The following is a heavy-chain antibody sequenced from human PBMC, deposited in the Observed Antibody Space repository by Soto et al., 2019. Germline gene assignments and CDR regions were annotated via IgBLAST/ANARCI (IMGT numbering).Heavy chain of an antibody. Sequence: QVQLVQSGAVVKKPGSSMKVSCKTLGDTFSTYPITWVRQAPGQGLEWMGRTIPILAITDYAQKFQGRVTITADRSTTKAYMELSSLNFEDTAVYYCARGGDGSGSESVFDIWGQGTMVTVSS. CDR2: TIPILAIT. V-gene: IGHV1-69*02. J-gene: IGHJ3*02. D-gene: IGHD3-22*01. CDR1: GDTFSTYP. CDR3: ARGGDGSGSESVFDI.